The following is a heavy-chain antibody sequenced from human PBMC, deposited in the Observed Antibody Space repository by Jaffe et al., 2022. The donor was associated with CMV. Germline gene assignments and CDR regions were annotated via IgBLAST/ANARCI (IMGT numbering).Heavy chain of an antibody. CDR1: GFSLSTSGMC. Sequence: QVTLRESGPALVKPTQTLTLTCTFSGFSLSTSGMCVSWIRQPPGKALEWLALIDWDDDKYYSTSLKTRLTISKDTSKNQVVLTMTNMDPVDTATYYCARIRSTMVRGVLNDAFDIWGQGTMVTVSS. J-gene: IGHJ3*02. V-gene: IGHV2-70*01. D-gene: IGHD3-10*01. CDR2: IDWDDDK. CDR3: ARIRSTMVRGVLNDAFDI.